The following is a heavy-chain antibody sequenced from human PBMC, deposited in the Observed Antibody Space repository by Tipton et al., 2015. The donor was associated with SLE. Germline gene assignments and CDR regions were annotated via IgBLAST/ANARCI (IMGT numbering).Heavy chain of an antibody. CDR1: GFTFRSYS. CDR2: ISSSSSYI. D-gene: IGHD6-13*01. CDR3: AGQLSYYYGMDV. J-gene: IGHJ6*02. V-gene: IGHV3-21*01. Sequence: SLRLSCAASGFTFRSYSMNWARQAPGKGLEWVSSISSSSSYIHYADPVKGRFTISRDNAKNSLYLQMNSLRAEDTAVYYCAGQLSYYYGMDVWGQGTTVTVSS.